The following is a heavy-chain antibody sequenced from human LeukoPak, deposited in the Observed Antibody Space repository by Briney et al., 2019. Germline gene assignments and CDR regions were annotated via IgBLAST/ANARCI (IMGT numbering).Heavy chain of an antibody. D-gene: IGHD3-22*01. CDR1: GFTFSSYE. Sequence: GGSLRLSCAASGFTFSSYEMNWVRQAPGKGLEWVSYISSSSTTIYYAVFVKGRFTISRDNAKNSLYLQMNSLRAEDTAVYYCAKSSPSYYDSSGYLDYWGQGTLVTVSS. V-gene: IGHV3-48*01. CDR3: AKSSPSYYDSSGYLDY. CDR2: ISSSSTTI. J-gene: IGHJ4*02.